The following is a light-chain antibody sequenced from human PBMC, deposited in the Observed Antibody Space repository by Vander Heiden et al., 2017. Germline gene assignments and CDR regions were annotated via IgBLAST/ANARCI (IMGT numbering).Light chain of an antibody. CDR2: DAS. J-gene: IGKJ1*01. Sequence: EIVLTQSPGTLSLSPGERATLSCRASQSVSSRHLAWYQQKPGQAPWLLIYDASSRLPGTPDRFSGSGTGTDFTLTISRLEPEDFAVYHCQQYGNSPPTFGQGTKVEIK. CDR3: QQYGNSPPT. V-gene: IGKV3-20*01. CDR1: QSVSSRH.